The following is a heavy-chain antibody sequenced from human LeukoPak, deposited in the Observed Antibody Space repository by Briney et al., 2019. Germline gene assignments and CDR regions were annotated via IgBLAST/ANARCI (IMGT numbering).Heavy chain of an antibody. CDR1: GGSISGSSYY. J-gene: IGHJ5*02. V-gene: IGHV4-39*01. Sequence: SETLSLTCTVSGGSISGSSYYWGWIRQPPGKGLEWIGSIYYSGSTYYNPSLKSRVTISVDTSKNQFSLKLSSVTAADTAVYYCARWRRIENWFDPWGQGTLVTVSS. CDR2: IYYSGST. D-gene: IGHD3-16*02. CDR3: ARWRRIENWFDP.